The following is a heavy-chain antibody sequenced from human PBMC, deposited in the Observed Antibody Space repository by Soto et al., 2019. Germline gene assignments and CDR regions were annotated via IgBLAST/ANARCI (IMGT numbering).Heavy chain of an antibody. Sequence: EVQLVESGGGLVEPGGSLRLSCAASGFTFDDYSMHWVRQAPGKGLEWVSGITMNSRAVGYADSVKGRFTISRDNAKNSLYLQMNSLRVEDTALYYCAKDSSVNSFDYWGQGNLVTVSS. CDR1: GFTFDDYS. CDR2: ITMNSRAV. CDR3: AKDSSVNSFDY. D-gene: IGHD3-10*01. V-gene: IGHV3-9*01. J-gene: IGHJ4*02.